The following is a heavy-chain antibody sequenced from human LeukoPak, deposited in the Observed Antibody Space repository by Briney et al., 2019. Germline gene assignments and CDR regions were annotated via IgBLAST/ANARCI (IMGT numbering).Heavy chain of an antibody. V-gene: IGHV4-38-2*01. CDR3: ARHPGWEHLGAFDI. D-gene: IGHD1-26*01. J-gene: IGHJ3*02. Sequence: LETLSLTCAVSRYSISRGYYWAWIRQPPGKGLEWIGSIDHSGGTDYNPSRTIRVTISVDTSKNQFSLKLSSVTAEDTAVYYCARHPGWEHLGAFDIWGQGTMVPVSS. CDR2: IDHSGGT. CDR1: RYSISRGYY.